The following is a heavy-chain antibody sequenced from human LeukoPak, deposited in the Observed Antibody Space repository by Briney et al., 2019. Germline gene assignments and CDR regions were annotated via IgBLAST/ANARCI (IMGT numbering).Heavy chain of an antibody. D-gene: IGHD6-19*01. V-gene: IGHV1-2*02. Sequence: ASVKVSCKASGYTFTGYYMHWVRQAPGQGLEWMGWINPNSGGTNYAQKFQGRVTITADESTSTAYMELSSLRSEDTAVYYCARGRISGWNYFDYWGQGTLVTVSS. CDR2: INPNSGGT. CDR1: GYTFTGYY. J-gene: IGHJ4*02. CDR3: ARGRISGWNYFDY.